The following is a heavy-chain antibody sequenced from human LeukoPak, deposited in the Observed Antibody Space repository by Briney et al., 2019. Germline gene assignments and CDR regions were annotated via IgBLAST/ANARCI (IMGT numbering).Heavy chain of an antibody. J-gene: IGHJ3*01. CDR1: GFTFSGYF. D-gene: IGHD7-27*01. V-gene: IGHV3-7*01. CDR2: ILQDGSEK. CDR3: ARDPGSDAFDF. Sequence: GGSLRLSCATSGFTFSGYFVTWIRQAPGKGLEGVANILQDGSEKYYVDSVKGRFTISRDNAKNSLYLQMNSLRAEDTAVYYCARDPGSDAFDFWGQGTMVTVSS.